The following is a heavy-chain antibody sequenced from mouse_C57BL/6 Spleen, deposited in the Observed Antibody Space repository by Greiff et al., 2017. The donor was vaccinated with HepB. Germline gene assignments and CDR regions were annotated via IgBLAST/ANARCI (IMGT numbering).Heavy chain of an antibody. Sequence: VQLQQPGAELVMPGASVKLSCKASGYTFTSYWMHWVKQRPGQGLEWIGEIDPSDSYTNYNQKFKGKSTLTVDKSSSTAYMQLSSLTSEDSAVYYCARGTVVAPEYFDYWGQGTTLTVSS. CDR1: GYTFTSYW. J-gene: IGHJ2*01. V-gene: IGHV1-69*01. D-gene: IGHD1-1*01. CDR3: ARGTVVAPEYFDY. CDR2: IDPSDSYT.